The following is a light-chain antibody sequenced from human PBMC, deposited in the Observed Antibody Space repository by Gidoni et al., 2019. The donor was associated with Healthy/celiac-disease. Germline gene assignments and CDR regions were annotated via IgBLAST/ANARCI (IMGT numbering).Light chain of an antibody. CDR3: QQSYSNPPLT. CDR1: QSISSY. CDR2: GAS. Sequence: DIQMTQSPSSQSVSVGDRVTITCRASQSISSYLNWYQQKPGKAPKLLIYGASSLQSGVPSRFSGSGSGTEFTLTISSLQPEDFATYYCQQSYSNPPLTFGGGTKVEIK. J-gene: IGKJ4*01. V-gene: IGKV1-39*01.